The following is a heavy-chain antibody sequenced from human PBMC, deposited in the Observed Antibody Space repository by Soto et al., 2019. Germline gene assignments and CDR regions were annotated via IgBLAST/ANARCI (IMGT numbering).Heavy chain of an antibody. J-gene: IGHJ6*02. CDR3: ARGGYSRYYYYYYGMDV. CDR2: IYSGGST. V-gene: IGHV3-53*01. CDR1: GFTVSSNY. D-gene: IGHD6-13*01. Sequence: PGGSLRLSCAASGFTVSSNYMSWVRQAPGKGLEWVSVIYSGGSTYYADSVKGRFTIPRDNSKNTLYLQMNSLRAEDTAVYYCARGGYSRYYYYYYGMDVWGQGTTVTVS.